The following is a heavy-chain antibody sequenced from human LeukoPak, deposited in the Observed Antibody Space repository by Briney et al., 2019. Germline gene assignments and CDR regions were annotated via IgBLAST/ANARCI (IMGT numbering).Heavy chain of an antibody. Sequence: KPSQTLSLTCTVSGGSIRSGGYCWSWIRQPPGKGLEWIGYIYHSGSTYYNPSLKSRVTISVDRSKNQFSLKLSSVTAADTAVYYCARGSFGGVIVPHFDYWGQGTLVTVSS. V-gene: IGHV4-30-2*01. CDR3: ARGSFGGVIVPHFDY. CDR2: IYHSGST. D-gene: IGHD3-16*02. CDR1: GGSIRSGGYC. J-gene: IGHJ4*02.